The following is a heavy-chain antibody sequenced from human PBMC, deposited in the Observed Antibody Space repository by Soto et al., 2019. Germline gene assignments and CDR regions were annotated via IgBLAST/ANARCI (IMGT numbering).Heavy chain of an antibody. Sequence: EVQLVESGGGLVQPGGSLRLSCEASGFTFSNHYMSWVRQAPGKGLEWVANIKQDGSWKFYVDSVKGRFTISRANAKHSVHLQMDSLRVEDTAVYYSTRGAKILQPVASDDASDVWGQGTMVTVSS. CDR3: TRGAKILQPVASDDASDV. J-gene: IGHJ3*01. CDR1: GFTFSNHY. CDR2: IKQDGSWK. V-gene: IGHV3-7*01. D-gene: IGHD2-2*01.